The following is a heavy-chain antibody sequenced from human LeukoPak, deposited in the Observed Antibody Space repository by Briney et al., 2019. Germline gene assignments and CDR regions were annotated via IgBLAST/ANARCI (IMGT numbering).Heavy chain of an antibody. CDR2: INPNSGGT. V-gene: IGHV1-2*06. CDR3: ARITMDPNGDY. D-gene: IGHD3-10*01. J-gene: IGHJ4*02. CDR1: GYTFTGYY. Sequence: ASVKVSCKASGYTFTGYYMHWVRQAPGQGLEWMGRINPNSGGTNSAQKFRGRVTMTRDTSISTAYMELSRLRSDDTAVYYCARITMDPNGDYWGQGTLVTVSS.